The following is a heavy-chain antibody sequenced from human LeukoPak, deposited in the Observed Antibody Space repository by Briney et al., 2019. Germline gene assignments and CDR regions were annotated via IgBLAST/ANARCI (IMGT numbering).Heavy chain of an antibody. Sequence: SETLSLTCTVSGGSISPYYWSWIRQPPGKGLEWIGYVAYSGTTSYNPSLKSRVSISIDTSKSQFSLRLTSVTAADTAVYYCARDKLERREGFDPWGQGTLVSVSS. CDR1: GGSISPYY. CDR2: VAYSGTT. J-gene: IGHJ5*02. CDR3: ARDKLERREGFDP. D-gene: IGHD1-1*01. V-gene: IGHV4-59*01.